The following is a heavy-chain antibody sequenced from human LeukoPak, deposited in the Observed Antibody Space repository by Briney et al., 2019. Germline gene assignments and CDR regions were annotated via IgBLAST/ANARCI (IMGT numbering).Heavy chain of an antibody. D-gene: IGHD4-23*01. Sequence: SETLSLTCTVSGGSISSYYWSWIRQPPGKGLEWIGYMYYSGSTNYNPSLKSRVTISVDTSKNQFSLKLSSVTAADTAVYYCAREGSYGGNSAPFDYWGQGTLVTVSS. CDR2: MYYSGST. CDR3: AREGSYGGNSAPFDY. J-gene: IGHJ4*02. CDR1: GGSISSYY. V-gene: IGHV4-59*12.